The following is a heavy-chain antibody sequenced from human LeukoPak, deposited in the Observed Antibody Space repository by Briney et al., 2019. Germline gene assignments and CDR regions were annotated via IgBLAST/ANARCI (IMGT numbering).Heavy chain of an antibody. CDR3: ARSGYSFLVDS. Sequence: SETLSLTCTVSGGSISSYYWGLIRQPPGKGLEWIASMSYTGTTYYNPSLKSRVTISVHTSKNQFSLNLSSVTAADTAVYFCARSGYSFLVDSWGQGTLVTVSS. V-gene: IGHV4-39*01. CDR2: MSYTGTT. J-gene: IGHJ4*02. CDR1: GGSISSYY. D-gene: IGHD5-18*01.